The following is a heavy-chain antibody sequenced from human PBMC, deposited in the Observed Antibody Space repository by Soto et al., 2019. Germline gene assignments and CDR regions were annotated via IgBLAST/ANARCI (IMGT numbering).Heavy chain of an antibody. CDR1: GFTFSSYG. J-gene: IGHJ4*02. Sequence: GGSLRLSCAASGFTFSSYGMHWVRQAPGKGLEWVAVIWYDGSNKYYADSVKGRFTISRDNSKNTLYLQMNSLRAEDTAVYYCARGTGIAAAGPLMVDDGFGYWGQGTLVTVSS. CDR3: ARGTGIAAAGPLMVDDGFGY. D-gene: IGHD6-13*01. CDR2: IWYDGSNK. V-gene: IGHV3-33*01.